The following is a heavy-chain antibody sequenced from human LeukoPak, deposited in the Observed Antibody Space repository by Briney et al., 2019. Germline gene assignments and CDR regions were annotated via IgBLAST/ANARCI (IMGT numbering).Heavy chain of an antibody. CDR2: IYYSGST. J-gene: IGHJ5*02. CDR3: ARDYYGSGNWFDP. D-gene: IGHD3-10*01. CDR1: GGSISGYY. Sequence: SETLSLTCTVSGGSISGYYWSWIRQPPGKGLEWIGYIYYSGSTNYNPSLKSRVTISVDTSKNQFSLRLSSVTAADTAMYYCARDYYGSGNWFDPWGQGTLVTVSS. V-gene: IGHV4-59*12.